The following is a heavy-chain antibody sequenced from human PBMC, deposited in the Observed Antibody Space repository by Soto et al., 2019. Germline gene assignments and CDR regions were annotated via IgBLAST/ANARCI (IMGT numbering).Heavy chain of an antibody. V-gene: IGHV3-23*01. Sequence: GGSLRLSCAASGFTFSSYAMSWVRQAPGKGLEWVSAISGSGGSTYYADSVKGRFTISRDNSKNTLYLQMNSLRAEDTAVYYCARRRGPEMTTVTTTLDYWGQGTLVTVSS. CDR1: GFTFSSYA. CDR2: ISGSGGST. J-gene: IGHJ4*02. CDR3: ARRRGPEMTTVTTTLDY. D-gene: IGHD4-4*01.